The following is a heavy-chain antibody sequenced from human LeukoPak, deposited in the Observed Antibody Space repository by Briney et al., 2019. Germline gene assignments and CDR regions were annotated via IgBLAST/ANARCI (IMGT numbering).Heavy chain of an antibody. V-gene: IGHV4-59*01. CDR3: ARTLTYYYGSGSYINWFDP. J-gene: IGHJ5*02. Sequence: PSETLSLTCTVSGGSISSYYWSWIRQPPGKGLEWIGYIYYSGSTNYNPSLKSRVTISVDTSKNQFSLKLSSVTAADTAVYYCARTLTYYYGSGSYINWFDPWGQGTLVTVSS. D-gene: IGHD3-10*01. CDR1: GGSISSYY. CDR2: IYYSGST.